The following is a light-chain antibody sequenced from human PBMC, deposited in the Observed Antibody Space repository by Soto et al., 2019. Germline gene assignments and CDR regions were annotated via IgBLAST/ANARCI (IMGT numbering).Light chain of an antibody. CDR3: QQYNNWPPAWT. CDR1: QSVSSAY. Sequence: ELVCTHSPGTLSLAPGGRATLSCRASQSVSSAYLAWYQQKPGQSPRLLLYGASTRATGIPARFSGSGSGTQFTLTISSLQSEDFAVYYCQQYNNWPPAWTFGQGTKVDIK. V-gene: IGKV3-15*01. J-gene: IGKJ1*01. CDR2: GAS.